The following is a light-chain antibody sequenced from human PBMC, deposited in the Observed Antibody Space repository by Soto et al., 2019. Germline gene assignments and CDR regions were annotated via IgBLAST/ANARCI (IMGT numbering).Light chain of an antibody. CDR2: DAS. V-gene: IGKV3-11*01. CDR3: QQRSNWPPTRT. Sequence: EIVLTQSPATLSLSPGERATLSCRASQSVSSYLAWYQQKPGQAPRLLIYDASSRATGIPARFSGSGSGTDFTLTISSLEPEDFAVYYCQQRSNWPPTRTFGQGTKVDIK. J-gene: IGKJ1*01. CDR1: QSVSSY.